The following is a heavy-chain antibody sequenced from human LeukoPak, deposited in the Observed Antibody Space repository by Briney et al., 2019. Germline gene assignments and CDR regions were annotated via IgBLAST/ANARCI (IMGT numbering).Heavy chain of an antibody. CDR3: ARDLNAVVIWRSDAFDI. D-gene: IGHD4-23*01. Sequence: PGGSLRLSCAASGFTFSSYAMHWVRQAPGKGLEWVSYISSSSSTIYYADSVKGRFTISRDNAKNSLYLQMNSLRAEDTAVYYCARDLNAVVIWRSDAFDIWGQGTMVTVSS. CDR2: ISSSSSTI. V-gene: IGHV3-48*01. CDR1: GFTFSSYA. J-gene: IGHJ3*02.